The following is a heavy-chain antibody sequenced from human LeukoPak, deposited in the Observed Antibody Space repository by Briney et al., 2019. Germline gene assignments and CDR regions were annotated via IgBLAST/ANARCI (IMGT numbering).Heavy chain of an antibody. D-gene: IGHD6-19*01. CDR2: FDPEDGET. CDR3: ATGVAGTIFFDY. CDR1: GYTLTELS. J-gene: IGHJ4*02. Sequence: GASVKVSCTVSGYTLTELSMHWVRQAPGKGLEWMGGFDPEDGETIYAQKFQGRVTMTEDTSTDTAYMELSSLRSEDTAVYYCATGVAGTIFFDYWGQGTLVTVSS. V-gene: IGHV1-24*01.